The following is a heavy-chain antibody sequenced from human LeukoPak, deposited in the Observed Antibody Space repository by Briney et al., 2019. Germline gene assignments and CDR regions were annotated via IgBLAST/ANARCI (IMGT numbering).Heavy chain of an antibody. V-gene: IGHV3-23*01. CDR1: GFPFSAYA. Sequence: GGSLRLSCVASGFPFSAYAMSWVRQAPGKGLEWVSGIRGSGETTYYAESVKGRFIIQRDNSKNTLYLQMNSLRAEDTAVYYCARDRGEQWLVLTTLDAFDIWGQGTMVTVSS. J-gene: IGHJ3*02. D-gene: IGHD6-19*01. CDR2: IRGSGETT. CDR3: ARDRGEQWLVLTTLDAFDI.